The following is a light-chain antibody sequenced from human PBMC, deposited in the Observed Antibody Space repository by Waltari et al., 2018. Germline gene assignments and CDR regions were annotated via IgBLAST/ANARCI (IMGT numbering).Light chain of an antibody. CDR2: LGS. Sequence: DIVVTQSPLSLPVTPGEPASISCKSSQSLMYSNGYNYLGWYLQKPGQSPQLLIYLGSNRASGVPDRFSGSGSGTDFTLKISRVEAEDVGVYYCMQGVQLPHTFGPGTKVEIK. J-gene: IGKJ3*01. V-gene: IGKV2-28*01. CDR1: QSLMYSNGYNY. CDR3: MQGVQLPHT.